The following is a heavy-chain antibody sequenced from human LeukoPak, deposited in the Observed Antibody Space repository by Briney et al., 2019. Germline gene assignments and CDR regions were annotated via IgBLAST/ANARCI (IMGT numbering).Heavy chain of an antibody. CDR2: INTNSGGT. J-gene: IGHJ4*02. CDR3: ARDLMGEYLGVFHDY. Sequence: ASVTVSCKATGYTFTGYYMHWVRQAPGQGLEGMGWINTNSGGTKYAQKFQGRVTMTRDTSISTAYMELSRLRSDDTAVYYCARDLMGEYLGVFHDYWGQGTLVTVSS. V-gene: IGHV1-2*02. CDR1: GYTFTGYY. D-gene: IGHD3-16*01.